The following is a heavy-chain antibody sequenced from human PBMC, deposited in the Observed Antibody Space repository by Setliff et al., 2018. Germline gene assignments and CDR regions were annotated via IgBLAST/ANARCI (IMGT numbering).Heavy chain of an antibody. Sequence: PSETLSLTCTVSGGSMTSYYWTWIRQPPGEGLEWIGHIFYSGNTEYNPSLKSRVTISVDTSKSQFSLKLTSVTAADTAVYYCARIRGPTGNCQEAFDIWSEGTMVTVSS. CDR3: ARIRGPTGNCQEAFDI. J-gene: IGHJ3*02. D-gene: IGHD1-1*01. V-gene: IGHV4-59*01. CDR2: IFYSGNT. CDR1: GGSMTSYY.